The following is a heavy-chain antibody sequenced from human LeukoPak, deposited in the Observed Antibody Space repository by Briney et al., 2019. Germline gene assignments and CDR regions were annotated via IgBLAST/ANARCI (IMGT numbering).Heavy chain of an antibody. Sequence: GGSLRLSCAASGFTFTNYGMNWVRQAPGRGLEWVSYISITTRTIYYADSLKGRFTISRDNAGNSLLLQMNSLRDEDTAVYFCARNLARAYFDYWGQGALVTVSS. V-gene: IGHV3-48*02. CDR1: GFTFTNYG. CDR3: ARNLARAYFDY. CDR2: ISITTRTI. J-gene: IGHJ4*02.